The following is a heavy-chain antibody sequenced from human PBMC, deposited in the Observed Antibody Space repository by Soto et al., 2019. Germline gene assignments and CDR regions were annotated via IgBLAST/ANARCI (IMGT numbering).Heavy chain of an antibody. V-gene: IGHV1-45*02. CDR1: GNTFTYRY. Sequence: QMQLVQSGAEVKKTGSSVTVSCKALGNTFTYRYLHWVRQAPGQALEWMGWITPFSGDVHYAQRFQERVTITRDSSINTAYMQMSSLRSEDTAMYFCASAGAGSGPFTWELPDHWGQGTLVTVSS. CDR3: ASAGAGSGPFTWELPDH. J-gene: IGHJ4*02. CDR2: ITPFSGDV. D-gene: IGHD1-26*01.